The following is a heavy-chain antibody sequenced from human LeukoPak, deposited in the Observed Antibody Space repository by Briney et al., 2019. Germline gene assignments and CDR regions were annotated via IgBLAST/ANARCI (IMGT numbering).Heavy chain of an antibody. V-gene: IGHV3-33*01. CDR3: ARDVTGSDSYYGLDV. CDR2: IWYDAKTK. Sequence: GRSLRLSCAASGFTFSSYGLHWVRQAPGKGLEWVAVIWYDAKTKYYLDSIKGRFTISRDNSKNTLYLQLSSLRAEDTAIYYCARDVTGSDSYYGLDVWGQGTTVTVS. D-gene: IGHD2-8*02. CDR1: GFTFSSYG. J-gene: IGHJ6*02.